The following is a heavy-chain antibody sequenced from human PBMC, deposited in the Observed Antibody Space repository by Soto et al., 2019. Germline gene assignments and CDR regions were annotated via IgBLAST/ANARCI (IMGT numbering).Heavy chain of an antibody. J-gene: IGHJ4*02. V-gene: IGHV4-31*03. CDR2: IYYSGST. Sequence: QVQLQESGPGLVKPSQTLSLTCTVSGGSISSGGYYWSWIRQHPGKGLEWIGYIYYSGSTYYNPSLKSRVTISVDTSKNQFSLKLSSVTAADTAVYYCARARYNWNDWYYFAYWGQGTLVTVSS. D-gene: IGHD1-1*01. CDR3: ARARYNWNDWYYFAY. CDR1: GGSISSGGYY.